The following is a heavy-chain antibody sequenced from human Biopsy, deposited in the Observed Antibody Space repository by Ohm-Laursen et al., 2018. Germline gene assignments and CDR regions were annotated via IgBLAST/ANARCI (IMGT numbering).Heavy chain of an antibody. D-gene: IGHD5-24*01. Sequence: GSLRLSCAASGFSFSDYYMSWIRQAPGKGLEWVSYISSRGSIINYADSVKGRFTISRDNAMNSLYLEMNSLRAEDTAVYYCARDIWLVRLETAKMQYSHMDVWGQGTAVSVSS. V-gene: IGHV3-11*01. CDR2: ISSRGSII. J-gene: IGHJ6*02. CDR1: GFSFSDYY. CDR3: ARDIWLVRLETAKMQYSHMDV.